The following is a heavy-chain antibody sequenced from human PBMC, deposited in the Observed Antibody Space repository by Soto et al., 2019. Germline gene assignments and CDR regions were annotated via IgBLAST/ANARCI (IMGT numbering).Heavy chain of an antibody. D-gene: IGHD6-19*01. CDR3: ARGMFGSGWPYYFDS. CDR1: GFTFNNFA. CDR2: ISGNGVST. V-gene: IGHV3-23*01. Sequence: PGGSLRLSCGASGFTFNNFAMSWVRQAPGKGLEWVSTISGNGVSTYYADSVKDRFTISRDYSKNTLYLHMHSLRVEDTAIFFCARGMFGSGWPYYFDSWGQGTLVTV. J-gene: IGHJ4*02.